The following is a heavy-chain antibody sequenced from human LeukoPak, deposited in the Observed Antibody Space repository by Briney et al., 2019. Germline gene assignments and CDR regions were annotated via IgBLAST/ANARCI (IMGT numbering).Heavy chain of an antibody. D-gene: IGHD4-23*01. CDR2: ITGSSNFM. V-gene: IGHV3-21*01. CDR3: AGDFSQSRNSDY. Sequence: KPGGSLRLSCAASGFTFSTYSMNWVRQAPGKGLEWVSSITGSSNFMSYADSVKGRFTISRDNARNSLYLQMNSLRAEDTAVYYCAGDFSQSRNSDYWGQGTLVTVSS. J-gene: IGHJ4*02. CDR1: GFTFSTYS.